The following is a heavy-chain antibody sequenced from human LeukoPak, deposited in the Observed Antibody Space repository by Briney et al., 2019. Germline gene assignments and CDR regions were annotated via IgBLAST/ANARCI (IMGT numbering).Heavy chain of an antibody. D-gene: IGHD4-11*01. V-gene: IGHV3-30*02. Sequence: VGSLRLSCAASGFTFSRYGMHWVRQAPGKGLEWVAFIRYDGSNKYYTDSVKGRFTISRDNSKNTLYLQMNSLRVEDTAVYYCARDGLAVTTFEYFFDYWGQGTLVTVS. J-gene: IGHJ4*02. CDR3: ARDGLAVTTFEYFFDY. CDR2: IRYDGSNK. CDR1: GFTFSRYG.